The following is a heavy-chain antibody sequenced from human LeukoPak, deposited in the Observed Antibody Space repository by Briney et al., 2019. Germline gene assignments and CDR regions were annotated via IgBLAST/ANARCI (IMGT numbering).Heavy chain of an antibody. CDR3: ARVDTAMAYYYYYYMDV. D-gene: IGHD5-18*01. CDR2: INHSGST. J-gene: IGHJ6*03. CDR1: GGSFSGYY. Sequence: PSETLSLTCAVYGGSFSGYYWSWIRQPPGKGLEWIGEINHSGSTNYNPSLKSRVTISVDTSKNQFSLKLSSVTAADTAVYYCARVDTAMAYYYYYYMDVWGKGTTVTVSS. V-gene: IGHV4-34*01.